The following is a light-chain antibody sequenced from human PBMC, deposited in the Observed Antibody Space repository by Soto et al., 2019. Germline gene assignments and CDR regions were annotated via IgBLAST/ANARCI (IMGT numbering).Light chain of an antibody. CDR2: GAS. Sequence: ETVLTQPPAILALSPLARAPLSCRASQSISSSFLAWYQQKPGQAPRLLIYGASSRATGIPDRFSGTGSETDFTLTISRLEPEDFAVYYCQQYDNSPITFGQGTRLEI. V-gene: IGKV3-20*01. J-gene: IGKJ5*01. CDR1: QSISSSF. CDR3: QQYDNSPIT.